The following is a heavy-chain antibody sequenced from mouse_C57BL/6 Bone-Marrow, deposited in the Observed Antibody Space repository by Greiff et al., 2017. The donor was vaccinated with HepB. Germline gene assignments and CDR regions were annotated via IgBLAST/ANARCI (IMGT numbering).Heavy chain of an antibody. J-gene: IGHJ1*03. CDR1: GFTFSSYG. CDR3: ARGVYYGYAWYFDV. V-gene: IGHV5-6*01. Sequence: EVKVVESGGDLVKPGGSLKLSCAASGFTFSSYGMSWVRQTPDKRLEWVATISSGGSYTYYPDSVKGRFTISRDNAKNTLYLQMSSLKSEDTAMYYCARGVYYGYAWYFDVWGTVTTVTVSS. D-gene: IGHD2-2*01. CDR2: ISSGGSYT.